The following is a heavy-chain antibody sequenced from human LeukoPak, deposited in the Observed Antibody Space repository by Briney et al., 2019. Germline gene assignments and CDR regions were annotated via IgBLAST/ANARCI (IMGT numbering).Heavy chain of an antibody. CDR2: IKYDGTES. Sequence: PGGSLRLSCAASGFTFSNYWMSWVRQAPGKGPEWVANIKYDGTESYYVDSMKGRFTISRDNAKNSLYLQMSSLRAEDTAVYYCVTHEVTIITRSTFDYWGQGTLVTVSS. J-gene: IGHJ4*02. CDR1: GFTFSNYW. CDR3: VTHEVTIITRSTFDY. D-gene: IGHD3-16*02. V-gene: IGHV3-7*01.